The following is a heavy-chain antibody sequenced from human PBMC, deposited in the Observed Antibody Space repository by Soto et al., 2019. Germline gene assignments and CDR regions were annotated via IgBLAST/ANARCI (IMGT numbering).Heavy chain of an antibody. V-gene: IGHV4-30-4*01. CDR1: GGSIGTYY. CDR2: IYYSGST. CDR3: ARVQLFAFDI. D-gene: IGHD1-1*01. J-gene: IGHJ3*02. Sequence: SETLSLTCTVSGGSIGTYYWSWIRQPPGKGLEWIGYIYYSGSTYYNPSLKSRVTISVDTSKNQFSLKLSSVTAADTAVYYCARVQLFAFDIWGQGTMVTVSS.